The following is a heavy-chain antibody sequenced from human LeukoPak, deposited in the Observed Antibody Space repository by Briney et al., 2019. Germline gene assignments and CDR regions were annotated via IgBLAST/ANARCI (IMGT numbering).Heavy chain of an antibody. CDR3: ARDSPNYSKGAIDI. J-gene: IGHJ3*02. CDR1: GFTFTSHG. Sequence: GGSLRLSCAASGFTFTSHGMHWVRQPPGKGLVWVAHVSTDGSTSTSVDSVKGRFTISRDNAKNMLYLQMDSLRAEDTAVYYCARDSPNYSKGAIDIWGQGTMVTVSS. V-gene: IGHV3-74*03. CDR2: VSTDGSTS. D-gene: IGHD3-10*01.